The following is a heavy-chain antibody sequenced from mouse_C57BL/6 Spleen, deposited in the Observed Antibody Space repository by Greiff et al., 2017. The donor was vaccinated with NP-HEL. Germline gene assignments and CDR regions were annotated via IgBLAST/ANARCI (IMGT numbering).Heavy chain of an antibody. CDR3: ARGPYFDY. CDR1: GFTFSSYA. CDR2: ISDGGSYT. V-gene: IGHV5-4*03. J-gene: IGHJ2*01. D-gene: IGHD3-3*01. Sequence: DVTLVESGGGLVKPGGSLKLSCAASGFTFSSYAMSWVRQTPEKRLEWVATISDGGSYTYYPDNVKGRFTISRANAKNNLYLQMSHLKSEDTAMYYCARGPYFDYWGQGTTLTVSS.